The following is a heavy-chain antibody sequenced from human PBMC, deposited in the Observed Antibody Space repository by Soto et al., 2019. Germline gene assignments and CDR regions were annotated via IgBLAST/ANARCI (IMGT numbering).Heavy chain of an antibody. CDR3: ARGKGGNPYYYYSMDV. CDR2: TYYRSKWYN. Sequence: SQTLSLTCAISGDSVSSNSAAWNWIRQSPSRGLEWLGRTYYRSKWYNDYAVSVKSRITINPDTSKKQFSLQLNSVTPEDTAVYYCARGKGGNPYYYYSMDVWGQGTTVTVSS. V-gene: IGHV6-1*01. D-gene: IGHD3-16*01. J-gene: IGHJ6*02. CDR1: GDSVSSNSAA.